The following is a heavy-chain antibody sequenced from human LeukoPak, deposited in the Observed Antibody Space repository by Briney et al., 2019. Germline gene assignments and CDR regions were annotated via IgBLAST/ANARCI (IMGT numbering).Heavy chain of an antibody. CDR2: INHSGST. Sequence: SETLSLTCAVYGGSFSGYYWSWIRQPPGKGLEWIVEINHSGSTNYNPSLKSRVTISVDTSKNQFSLKLSSVTAADTAVYYCARGRGYYDSSGYWPAFDIWGQGTMITVSS. D-gene: IGHD3-22*01. J-gene: IGHJ3*02. CDR1: GGSFSGYY. CDR3: ARGRGYYDSSGYWPAFDI. V-gene: IGHV4-34*01.